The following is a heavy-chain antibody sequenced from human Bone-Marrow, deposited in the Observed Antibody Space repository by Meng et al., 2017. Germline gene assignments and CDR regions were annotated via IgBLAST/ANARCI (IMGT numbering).Heavy chain of an antibody. J-gene: IGHJ4*02. V-gene: IGHV3-21*01. CDR1: GFTVSSNE. D-gene: IGHD2-2*01. Sequence: GESLKISCAASGFTVSSNEMSWVRQAPGKGLEWVSSISGSSSYIYYADSVKGRFTISRDNAKNSLYLQMNSLRAEDTAVYYCARDRSSLLSLGYCSSTSCYGGYFDYWGQGTLVTVSS. CDR3: ARDRSSLLSLGYCSSTSCYGGYFDY. CDR2: ISGSSSYI.